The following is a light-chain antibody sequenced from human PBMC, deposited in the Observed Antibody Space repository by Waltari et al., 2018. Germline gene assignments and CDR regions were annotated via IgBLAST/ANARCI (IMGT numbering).Light chain of an antibody. V-gene: IGKV3-11*01. J-gene: IGKJ4*01. CDR2: DVS. CDR1: QSVSSY. Sequence: EIVLTQSPATLSLSPGERATLSCRASQSVSSYLAWYQQNPGQAPRLLIYDVSNRATGIPARFSGSGSGTDFTLTISSLESEDFAVYYCQQRGNWPRTFGGGTKVEIK. CDR3: QQRGNWPRT.